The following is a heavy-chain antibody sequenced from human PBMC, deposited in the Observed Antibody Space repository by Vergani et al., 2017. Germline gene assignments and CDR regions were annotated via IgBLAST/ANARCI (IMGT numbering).Heavy chain of an antibody. J-gene: IGHJ3*01. CDR3: ARMTHCSGTTCPGAFDL. D-gene: IGHD2-2*01. CDR1: GGSISSGDYY. CDR2: IYYSGST. V-gene: IGHV4-30-4*08. Sequence: QVQLQESGPGLVKPSQTLSLTCTVSGGSISSGDYYWSWIRQPPGKGLERIGYIYYSGSTYYNPSLKSRVTISVDTSKNQFSLKLSSVTAADTAVYYCARMTHCSGTTCPGAFDLWGQGTMVTVS.